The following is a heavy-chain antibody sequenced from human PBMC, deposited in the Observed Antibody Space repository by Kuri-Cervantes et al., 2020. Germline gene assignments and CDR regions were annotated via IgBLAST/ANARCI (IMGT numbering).Heavy chain of an antibody. V-gene: IGHV3-23*01. J-gene: IGHJ5*02. CDR1: GFTISSYA. CDR2: ISVSGGST. Sequence: GESLKISCAASGFTISSYAMSWLLQAPGQGLEWVSAISVSGGSTYYADSVKGRFTMSRDNSKNTLFLQMNGLRAQDTAFYYCAKAPYSYAPIPDYFDPWGQGTLVTVSS. CDR3: AKAPYSYAPIPDYFDP. D-gene: IGHD3-16*01.